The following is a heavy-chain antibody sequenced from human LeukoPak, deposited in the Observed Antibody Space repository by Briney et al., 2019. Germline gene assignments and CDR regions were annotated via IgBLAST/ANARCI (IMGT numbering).Heavy chain of an antibody. CDR2: INPSGGST. V-gene: IGHV1-46*01. D-gene: IGHD4-17*01. J-gene: IGHJ4*02. CDR3: ARNRVTTKYFDY. Sequence: ASVKVSRKASGDTFTSDYMHWVRQAPGQGLEWMGIINPSGGSTRYAQKFQGRVTMTRDTSTSTVYMELSSLRSEDTAVYYCARNRVTTKYFDYWGQGTLVTVSS. CDR1: GDTFTSDY.